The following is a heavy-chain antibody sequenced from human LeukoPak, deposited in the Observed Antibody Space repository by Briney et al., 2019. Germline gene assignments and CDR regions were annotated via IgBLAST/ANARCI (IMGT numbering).Heavy chain of an antibody. D-gene: IGHD3-3*01. CDR3: ARAAHTIFGEPNEFDH. J-gene: IGHJ4*02. CDR1: GFTFSSYS. CDR2: ISSSSSYI. Sequence: PGGSLRLSCAASGFTFSSYSMNWVRQAPGKGLEWVSSISSSSSYIYYADSVKGRFTISRDNAKNSLYLQMNSLRAEDTAVYYCARAAHTIFGEPNEFDHWGQGTLVTVSS. V-gene: IGHV3-21*01.